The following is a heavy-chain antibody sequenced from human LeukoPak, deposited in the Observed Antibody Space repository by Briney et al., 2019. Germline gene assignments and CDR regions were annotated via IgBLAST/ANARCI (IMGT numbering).Heavy chain of an antibody. D-gene: IGHD3-10*02. Sequence: GASVKVSCKVSGYTLTELSMHWVRQAPRKGLEWMGGFDPEDGETIYAQKFQGRVTMTEDTSTDTAYMELSSLRSEDTAVYYCTCSGSYGLSNWFDPWGQGTLVTVSS. CDR1: GYTLTELS. CDR3: TCSGSYGLSNWFDP. J-gene: IGHJ5*02. V-gene: IGHV1-24*01. CDR2: FDPEDGET.